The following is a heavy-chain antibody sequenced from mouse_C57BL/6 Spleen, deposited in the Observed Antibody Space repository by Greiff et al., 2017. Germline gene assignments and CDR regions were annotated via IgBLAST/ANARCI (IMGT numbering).Heavy chain of an antibody. CDR2: INPGSGGT. V-gene: IGHV1-54*01. CDR1: GYAFTNYL. CDR3: ARSRGTTVVSYFDY. J-gene: IGHJ2*01. Sequence: VQLQQSGAELVRPGTSVKVSCKASGYAFTNYLIEWVKQRPGQGLEWIGVINPGSGGTNYNEKFKGKATLTADKSSSTAYMQLSSLTSEDSAVYFCARSRGTTVVSYFDYWGQGTTFTVSS. D-gene: IGHD1-1*01.